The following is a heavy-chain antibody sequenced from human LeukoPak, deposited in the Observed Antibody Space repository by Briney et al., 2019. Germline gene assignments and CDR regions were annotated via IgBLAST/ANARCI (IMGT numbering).Heavy chain of an antibody. CDR2: MKTDGTRI. Sequence: GGSLRLSCAASGFRFSNSWMYWVRQGPGKGPVWVSRMKTDGTRIEYADSVKGRFTISRDNAKNTLFLQMSSLRVEDTAVYYCARGAGHGGSYYPDWGQGTRVTVSS. V-gene: IGHV3-74*01. CDR1: GFRFSNSW. J-gene: IGHJ4*02. D-gene: IGHD3-10*01. CDR3: ARGAGHGGSYYPD.